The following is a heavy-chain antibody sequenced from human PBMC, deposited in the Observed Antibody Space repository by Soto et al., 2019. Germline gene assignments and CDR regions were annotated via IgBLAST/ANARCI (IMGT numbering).Heavy chain of an antibody. CDR1: GVTFSGYW. Sequence: GGSLRLCCAAAGVTFSGYWMHWVRQAPGKGLMWVSRIHNDGSTTRYADSVKGRFTISRDNAKNTLYLQMSSLRVEDTAVYYCARDNWNSYWGQGTLVTVSS. J-gene: IGHJ4*01. CDR2: IHNDGSTT. V-gene: IGHV3-74*01. D-gene: IGHD1-7*01. CDR3: ARDNWNSY.